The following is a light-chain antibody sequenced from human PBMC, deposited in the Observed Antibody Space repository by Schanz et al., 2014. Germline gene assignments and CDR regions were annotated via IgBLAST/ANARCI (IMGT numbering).Light chain of an antibody. CDR3: QQHGTLPVT. Sequence: EIVMTQSPATLSVSPGERATLSCRASQSVSSNLAWYQQKPGQAPRLLIYGASTRATGIPARFSGSGSGTEFTLTISSLQSEDFAVYYCQQHGTLPVTFGQGTKVEIK. CDR1: QSVSSN. V-gene: IGKV3-15*01. J-gene: IGKJ1*01. CDR2: GAS.